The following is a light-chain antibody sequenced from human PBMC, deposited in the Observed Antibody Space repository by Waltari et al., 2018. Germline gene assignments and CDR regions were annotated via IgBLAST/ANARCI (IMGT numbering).Light chain of an antibody. CDR3: QQSYSTPRT. V-gene: IGKV1-39*01. CDR1: QSISSY. J-gene: IGKJ1*01. CDR2: AAS. Sequence: DIQMTQSPSPLHASVGDRVNTTCRASQSISSYFNWYQQKPGKAPKLMIYAASSLQSGVPSRFRGSASGTDFTLTISSLQPEDFGTYYCQQSYSTPRTFGQGTKVEVK.